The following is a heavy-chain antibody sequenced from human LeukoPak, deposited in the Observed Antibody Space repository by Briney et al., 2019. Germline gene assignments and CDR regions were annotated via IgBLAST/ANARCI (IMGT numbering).Heavy chain of an antibody. D-gene: IGHD3-22*01. CDR2: IIPIFGTA. CDR3: ARRTRGDYYDSSGYYPMPAYYYYGMDV. Sequence: SVKVSCKASGGTFSSYAISWVRQAPGQGVEWMGGIIPIFGTANYAQKFQGRVTITADESTSTAYMELSSLRSEDTAVYYCARRTRGDYYDSSGYYPMPAYYYYGMDVWGQGTTVTVSS. CDR1: GGTFSSYA. V-gene: IGHV1-69*13. J-gene: IGHJ6*02.